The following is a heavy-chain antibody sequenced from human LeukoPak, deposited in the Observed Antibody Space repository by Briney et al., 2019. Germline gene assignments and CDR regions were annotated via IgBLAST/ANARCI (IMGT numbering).Heavy chain of an antibody. Sequence: SQTLSLTCAISGDSVSSNSAGWSWIRQSPSRGLEWLGRTYYRSKWYNDDAVSVKSRITINPDTSKNQFSLQLNSVTPEDTAVYYCARGGIAAAGYYYYYYMDVWGKGTTVTVSS. J-gene: IGHJ6*03. V-gene: IGHV6-1*01. D-gene: IGHD6-13*01. CDR3: ARGGIAAAGYYYYYYMDV. CDR1: GDSVSSNSAG. CDR2: TYYRSKWYN.